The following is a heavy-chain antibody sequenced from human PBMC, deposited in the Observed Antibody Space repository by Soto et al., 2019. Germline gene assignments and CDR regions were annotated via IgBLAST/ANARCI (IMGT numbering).Heavy chain of an antibody. CDR2: ISSTGDT. CDR1: GFTFSSSA. J-gene: IGHJ4*02. D-gene: IGHD6-19*01. CDR3: GSRPPGSVLGTLAY. Sequence: GGSLRLSCAASGFTFSSSAMRWVRQAPGTGLECISAISSTGDTFYADSVKGRFTISRDNSQNTLYLQMDSLRAADTAVYYFGSRPPGSVLGTLAYWGPGTLVTVSS. V-gene: IGHV3-23*01.